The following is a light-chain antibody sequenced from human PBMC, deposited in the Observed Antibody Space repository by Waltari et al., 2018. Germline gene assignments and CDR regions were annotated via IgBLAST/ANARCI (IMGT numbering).Light chain of an antibody. CDR1: SRSVCFYNL. Sequence: SAVTQPASGSGSLGQLITIPCTGTSRSVCFYNLVSWYQHHPDKAPKLLVYEVIERPSGVSSRFSGSKSGNTASLTISGLQAEDQADYYCCSYAGRNIWVFGGGTKVTVL. J-gene: IGLJ3*02. CDR2: EVI. CDR3: CSYAGRNIWV. V-gene: IGLV2-23*02.